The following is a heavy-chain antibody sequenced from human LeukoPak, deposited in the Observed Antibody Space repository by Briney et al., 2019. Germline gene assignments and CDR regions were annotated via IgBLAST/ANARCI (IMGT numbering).Heavy chain of an antibody. Sequence: GGSLRLSCAASGFTVSYAFMHWVRQAPGKGLEWVSVIEPGNSAYYADSVQGRFTISRDKSKNTLYLQMNSLRAEDTGVYYCVKGQGFILHFWGQGTLVTVSS. V-gene: IGHV3-53*01. D-gene: IGHD2/OR15-2a*01. J-gene: IGHJ4*02. CDR3: VKGQGFILHF. CDR2: IEPGNSA. CDR1: GFTVSYAF.